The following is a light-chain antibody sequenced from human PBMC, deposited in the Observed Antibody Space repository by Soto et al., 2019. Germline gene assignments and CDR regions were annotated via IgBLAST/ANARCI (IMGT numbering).Light chain of an antibody. J-gene: IGKJ5*01. CDR1: ERIYSAY. Sequence: EIVLTQSPGTLSLSPGERATLSCRASERIYSAYLGWYQQKPGQAPRLLIYGTSSRATGIPDRFSGSGSGTDFTLTIRRLEPEDFAVYYCKQYGSSPITFGQGTRLEIK. V-gene: IGKV3-20*01. CDR3: KQYGSSPIT. CDR2: GTS.